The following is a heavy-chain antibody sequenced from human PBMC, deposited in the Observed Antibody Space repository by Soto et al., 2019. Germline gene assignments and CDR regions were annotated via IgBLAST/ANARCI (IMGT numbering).Heavy chain of an antibody. V-gene: IGHV4-39*01. CDR2: LYSGGSP. CDR1: GGSISSSRY. D-gene: IGHD3-10*01. J-gene: IGHJ4*02. CDR3: ASDTAIPWFFV. Sequence: PSETLSLTCTVSGGSISSSRYWGWIRQSPGKGLEWIGSLYSGGSPFYNPSPKSRVTISVDKSKNQFSLRLNSVTAADTAIYYCASDTAIPWFFVWGQGALVTVSS.